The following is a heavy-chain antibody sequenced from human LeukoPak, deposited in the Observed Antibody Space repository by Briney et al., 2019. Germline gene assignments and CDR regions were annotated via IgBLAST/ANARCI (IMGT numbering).Heavy chain of an antibody. Sequence: ETLSLTCTVSGGSISGSSYYWGWIRQPPGKGLEWVGHIKQDGSEKYYVDSVKGRFTISRDNAKNSLYLQMNSLRVEDTAVYYCARHGGAFEICGQGTMVTVSS. CDR1: GGSISGSSYY. D-gene: IGHD3-16*01. CDR3: ARHGGAFEI. CDR2: IKQDGSEK. V-gene: IGHV3-7*01. J-gene: IGHJ3*02.